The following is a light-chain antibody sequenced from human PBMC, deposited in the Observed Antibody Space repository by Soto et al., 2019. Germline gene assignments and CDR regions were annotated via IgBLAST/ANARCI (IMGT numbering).Light chain of an antibody. CDR2: AAS. J-gene: IGKJ1*01. CDR3: QHYDSLRWT. Sequence: EIVLTQSPGTLSLSPGERATLSCSASQSVSSNYLAWYQQKPGQAPRLLIYAASSRATGIPDRFSGSGSGTDFSLIISRLEPEDFAVYYCQHYDSLRWTFGLGTKVDI. CDR1: QSVSSNY. V-gene: IGKV3-20*01.